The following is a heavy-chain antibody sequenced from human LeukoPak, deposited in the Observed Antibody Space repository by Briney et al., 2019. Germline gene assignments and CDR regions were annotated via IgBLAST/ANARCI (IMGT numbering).Heavy chain of an antibody. CDR2: MNPNSGNT. CDR1: GCTFTTYD. Sequence: GATVKVSCKASGCTFTTYDINWVRQASGQGLEWMGWMNPNSGNTGYAQKFQGRVTMTRNTSTTTAYMELNSLRSEDTAVYYCASEQWLKREGVYYYYGVAVWGQGTTVTVSS. J-gene: IGHJ6*02. V-gene: IGHV1-8*01. CDR3: ASEQWLKREGVYYYYGVAV. D-gene: IGHD6-19*01.